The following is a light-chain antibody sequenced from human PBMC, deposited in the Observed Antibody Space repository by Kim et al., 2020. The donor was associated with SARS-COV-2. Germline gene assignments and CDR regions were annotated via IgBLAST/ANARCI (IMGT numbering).Light chain of an antibody. CDR3: QAWDSSIWV. Sequence: SYELTQPPSVSVSPGQTASITCSGDKLGDKYACWYQQKPGQSPVLVIYQDSKRPSRIPERFSGSNSGNTATLTISGTQAMDEADYYCQAWDSSIWVFGGGTLLTVL. J-gene: IGLJ3*02. CDR2: QDS. CDR1: KLGDKY. V-gene: IGLV3-1*01.